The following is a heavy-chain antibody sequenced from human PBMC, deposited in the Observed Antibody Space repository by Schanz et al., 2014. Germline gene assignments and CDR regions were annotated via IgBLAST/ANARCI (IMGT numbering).Heavy chain of an antibody. CDR3: ARDSRPNYDVLTAYYTIDY. CDR2: ISSSGSYI. V-gene: IGHV3-21*01. CDR1: GFTFSTYA. J-gene: IGHJ4*02. Sequence: QLVGSGGGLVQPGGSLRLSCAASGFTFSTYAMSWVRQAPGKGLEWVSSISSSGSYIHYADSVKGRFTISRDNAKNTLYLQMNSLRAEDTAVYYCARDSRPNYDVLTAYYTIDYWGQGTLVTVSS. D-gene: IGHD3-9*01.